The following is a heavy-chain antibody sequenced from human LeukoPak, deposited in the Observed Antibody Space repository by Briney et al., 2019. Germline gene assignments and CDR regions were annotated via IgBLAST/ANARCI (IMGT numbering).Heavy chain of an antibody. V-gene: IGHV3-23*01. J-gene: IGHJ4*02. Sequence: GGSLRLSCVASGLTFDDYYMSWVRQAPGAGLEWVSGINKNGDSAYYADSVKGRFTISRDNSKNTLFLQINSLRAEDTAIYYCVKDIHNWGSDYWGQGTLVTVSS. D-gene: IGHD3-16*01. CDR2: INKNGDSA. CDR1: GLTFDDYY. CDR3: VKDIHNWGSDY.